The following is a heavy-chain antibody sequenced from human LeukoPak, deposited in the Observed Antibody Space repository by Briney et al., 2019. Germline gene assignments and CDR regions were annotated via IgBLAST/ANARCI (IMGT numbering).Heavy chain of an antibody. J-gene: IGHJ5*02. Sequence: SETLSLTCTVSGGSISSSSYYWGWIRQPPGKGLEWIGSIYYSGSTYYNPSLKSRVTISVDTSKNQFSLKLSSVTAADTAVYYCARRLSVVPAATNWFGPWGQGTLVTASS. D-gene: IGHD2-2*01. V-gene: IGHV4-39*01. CDR2: IYYSGST. CDR1: GGSISSSSYY. CDR3: ARRLSVVPAATNWFGP.